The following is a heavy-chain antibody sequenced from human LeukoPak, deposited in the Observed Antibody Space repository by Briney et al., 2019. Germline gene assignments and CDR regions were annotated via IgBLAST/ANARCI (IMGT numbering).Heavy chain of an antibody. CDR2: ISWNSGSI. Sequence: GGSLRPSCAASGFTFDDYAMHWVRQAPGKGLEWVSGISWNSGSIGYADSVKGRFTISRDNAKNSLYLQMNSLRAEDTALYYCAMGGYDFWSGYKYWGQGTLVTVSS. D-gene: IGHD3-3*01. V-gene: IGHV3-9*01. CDR1: GFTFDDYA. J-gene: IGHJ4*02. CDR3: AMGGYDFWSGYKY.